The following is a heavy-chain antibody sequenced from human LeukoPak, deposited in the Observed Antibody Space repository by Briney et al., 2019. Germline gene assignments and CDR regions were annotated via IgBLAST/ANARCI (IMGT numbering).Heavy chain of an antibody. CDR2: ISSSSSYI. D-gene: IGHD3-22*01. V-gene: IGHV3-21*01. Sequence: PGGSLRLSCAAPGFTFSSYSLNWVRQAPGKGLEWVSSISSSSSYIYYADSVKGRFTTSRDNAKNSLYLQMNSLRAEDTAVYYCARHYDSNSYGPGYWGQGTLVTVSS. CDR1: GFTFSSYS. J-gene: IGHJ4*02. CDR3: ARHYDSNSYGPGY.